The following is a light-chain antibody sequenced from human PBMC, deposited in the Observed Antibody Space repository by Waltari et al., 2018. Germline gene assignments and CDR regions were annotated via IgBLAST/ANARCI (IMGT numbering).Light chain of an antibody. CDR2: GSS. Sequence: QSVLTQPPSVSGAPGQRVTISCTGSGPNIVAGYDVPWYHHLPRAAPKLLIYGSSSRPLGVPDRFFGSTSGTSASLAITGLQAEDEGDYYCQSYDTSLSVVFGGGTKLTVL. CDR3: QSYDTSLSVV. CDR1: GPNIVAGYD. V-gene: IGLV1-40*01. J-gene: IGLJ3*02.